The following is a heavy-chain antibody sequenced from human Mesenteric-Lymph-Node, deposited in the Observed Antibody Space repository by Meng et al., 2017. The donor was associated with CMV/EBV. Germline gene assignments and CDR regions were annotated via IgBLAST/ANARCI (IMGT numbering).Heavy chain of an antibody. J-gene: IGHJ6*02. Sequence: GESLKISCAASGFTFSSYWMSWVRQAPGKGLEWVANIKQDGSEKYYVDSVKGRFTISRDNAKNSLYLQMNSLRDEDTAVYYCAREVVVVPAAGYYYYYGMDVWGQGTTVTVSS. D-gene: IGHD2-2*01. CDR3: AREVVVVPAAGYYYYYGMDV. CDR1: GFTFSSYW. V-gene: IGHV3-7*01. CDR2: IKQDGSEK.